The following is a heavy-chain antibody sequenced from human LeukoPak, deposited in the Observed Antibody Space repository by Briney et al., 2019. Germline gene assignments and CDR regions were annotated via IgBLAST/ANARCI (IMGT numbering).Heavy chain of an antibody. Sequence: GGSLGLSCAASGFTSSSYGMHWVRQAPGKGLEWVAFIRYDGSNKYYADSVKGRFTISRDNSKNTLYLQMNSLRAEDTAVYYCVYYDSSGYTAFDIWGQGTMVTVSS. CDR3: VYYDSSGYTAFDI. CDR2: IRYDGSNK. D-gene: IGHD3-22*01. V-gene: IGHV3-30*02. J-gene: IGHJ3*02. CDR1: GFTSSSYG.